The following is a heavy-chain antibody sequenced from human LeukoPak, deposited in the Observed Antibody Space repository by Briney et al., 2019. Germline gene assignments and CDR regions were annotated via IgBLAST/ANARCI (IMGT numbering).Heavy chain of an antibody. J-gene: IGHJ4*02. Sequence: GSLRLSCVASGFTFSTSWVTWVRQAPGKGLEWVANIDKHGSGKYYVDSVKGRFAISRDYASNSVFLQMGSLRAEDTSVYYCARDAGWGYYDLWGQETPVTVSS. CDR1: GFTFSTSW. CDR2: IDKHGSGK. CDR3: ARDAGWGYYDL. D-gene: IGHD1-26*01. V-gene: IGHV3-7*01.